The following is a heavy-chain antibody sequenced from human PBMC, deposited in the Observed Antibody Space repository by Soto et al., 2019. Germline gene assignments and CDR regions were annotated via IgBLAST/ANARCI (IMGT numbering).Heavy chain of an antibody. J-gene: IGHJ5*02. CDR2: ISYDGSNK. V-gene: IGHV3-30*18. Sequence: QVQLVESRGGVVQPGRSLRLSCAASGFTFSSYGMHWVRQAPGKGLEWVAVISYDGSNKYYADSVKGRFTISRDNSKNTLYLQMNSLRAEDTAVYYCAKDLRRKGSHHFNWFDPWGQGTLVTVSS. CDR1: GFTFSSYG. CDR3: AKDLRRKGSHHFNWFDP.